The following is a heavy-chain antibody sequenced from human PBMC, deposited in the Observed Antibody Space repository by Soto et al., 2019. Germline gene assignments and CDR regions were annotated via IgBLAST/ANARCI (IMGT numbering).Heavy chain of an antibody. CDR3: ASRPRNGYNR. CDR2: IIPIFNTP. Sequence: QVQLVQSGAELKKPGSSVKVSCKSSGGSFSNSAVTWVRQAPGQGLEWMGGIIPIFNTPNYAQKFQGRAAFTADASTATAYMELTSMTSEDTAVYYCASRPRNGYNRWGQGTLVTVSS. V-gene: IGHV1-69*01. CDR1: GGSFSNSA. J-gene: IGHJ4*02. D-gene: IGHD5-12*01.